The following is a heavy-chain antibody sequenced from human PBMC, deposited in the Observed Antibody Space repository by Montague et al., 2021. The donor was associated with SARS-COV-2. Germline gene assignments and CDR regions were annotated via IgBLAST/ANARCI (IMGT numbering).Heavy chain of an antibody. Sequence: SETLSLTCSVSGGSISGSYYYWGWKREPQGKGLEGIASIYHTGNTYYYLSIRSRVTIYADKYKNQLYLRLSSVTDTATAVYYCERGPGYSGMHNWFDPWGQGTLVTVSS. CDR1: GGSISGSYYY. D-gene: IGHD3-10*01. J-gene: IGHJ5*02. CDR3: ERGPGYSGMHNWFDP. V-gene: IGHV4-39*01. CDR2: IYHTGNT.